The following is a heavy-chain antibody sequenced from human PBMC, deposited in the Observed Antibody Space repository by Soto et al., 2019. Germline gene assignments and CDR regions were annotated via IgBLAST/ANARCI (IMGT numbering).Heavy chain of an antibody. CDR1: CLTFPSSA. V-gene: IGHV1-58*01. D-gene: IGHD6-13*01. Sequence: SEKVVFKAPCLTFPSSAVQWVRQARGQRLQWIGWIVVGSGNTTYAQKFQERVTITRDMSTSTAYMELSSLRSEDTAVYYCAADGDNSRCDYWSQSTLGTVS. J-gene: IGHJ4*02. CDR2: IVVGSGNT. CDR3: AADGDNSRCDY.